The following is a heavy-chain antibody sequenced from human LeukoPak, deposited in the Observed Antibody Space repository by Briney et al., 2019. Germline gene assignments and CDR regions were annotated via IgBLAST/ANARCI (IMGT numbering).Heavy chain of an antibody. V-gene: IGHV1-69*05. CDR1: GGTFSSYA. J-gene: IGHJ5*02. Sequence: ASVKVSCKASGGTFSSYAISWVRQAPGQGLEWMGGIIPIFGTANYAQKFQGRVTITTDESTSTAYMELSSLRSEDTAVYYCAPFNYGSGSSSNWFDPWGQGTLVTVSS. D-gene: IGHD3-10*01. CDR2: IIPIFGTA. CDR3: APFNYGSGSSSNWFDP.